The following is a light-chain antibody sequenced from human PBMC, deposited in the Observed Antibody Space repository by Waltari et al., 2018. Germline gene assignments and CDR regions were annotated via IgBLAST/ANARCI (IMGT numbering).Light chain of an antibody. CDR1: SSDVGGYNY. CDR3: SSYTSSRTLI. V-gene: IGLV2-14*01. CDR2: DVS. Sequence: QSALTQPASVSGSPGQSITISCTGTSSDVGGYNYVSWYQQHPGKAPNIMIYDVSNRPSGVANRFSGSKAGNTASLTISGLQAEDEADYYCSSYTSSRTLIFGGGTKLTVL. J-gene: IGLJ2*01.